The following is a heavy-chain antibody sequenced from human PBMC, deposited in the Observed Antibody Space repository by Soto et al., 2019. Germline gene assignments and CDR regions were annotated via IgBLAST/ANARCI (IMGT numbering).Heavy chain of an antibody. CDR3: ARAARDRSDSSGYYY. CDR2: IYYSGST. D-gene: IGHD3-22*01. Sequence: SETLSLTCTVSGGSISSGDYYWSWIRQPPGKGLEWIGYIYYSGSTYYNPSLKSRVTISVDTSKNQFSLKLSSVTAADTAVYYCARAARDRSDSSGYYYWGQGTLVTVSS. J-gene: IGHJ4*02. V-gene: IGHV4-30-4*01. CDR1: GGSISSGDYY.